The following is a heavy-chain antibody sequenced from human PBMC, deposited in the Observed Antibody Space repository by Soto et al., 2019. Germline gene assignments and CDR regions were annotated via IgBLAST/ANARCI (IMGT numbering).Heavy chain of an antibody. Sequence: WGSLRLSCTASGGPFRSCAVSWVRKEQGKGLEWVSAVSDNGGRTRYADSVKGRFTISRDNSQNTLYLQMLSLRADDTAIYYCAKDYWNPRYFDNWGQGNLVTVSS. V-gene: IGHV3-23*01. CDR2: VSDNGGRT. CDR3: AKDYWNPRYFDN. CDR1: GGPFRSCA. J-gene: IGHJ4*02. D-gene: IGHD1-1*01.